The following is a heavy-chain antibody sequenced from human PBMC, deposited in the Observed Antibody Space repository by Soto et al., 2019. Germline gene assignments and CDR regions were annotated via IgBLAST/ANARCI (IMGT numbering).Heavy chain of an antibody. J-gene: IGHJ6*02. Sequence: SETLSLTCTVSGGSISSGGYYWSWIRQSPGKGLEWIGEIYHSGNTKYNPSLKSRITMSVDKAKNQFSLKMTSVTAADTAVYYCATSGWNEDFYYYYGMDVWGQGTTVTVSS. CDR3: ATSGWNEDFYYYYGMDV. V-gene: IGHV4-39*07. CDR2: IYHSGNT. CDR1: GGSISSGGYY. D-gene: IGHD6-19*01.